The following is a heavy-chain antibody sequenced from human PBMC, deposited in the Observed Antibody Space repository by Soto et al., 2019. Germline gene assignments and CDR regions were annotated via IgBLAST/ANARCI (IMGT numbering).Heavy chain of an antibody. CDR2: IYYSGST. CDR1: GGSVSSGSYY. D-gene: IGHD6-6*01. J-gene: IGHJ6*02. V-gene: IGHV4-61*01. Sequence: ETLSLTCTVSGGSVSSGSYYWSWIRQPPGKGLEWIGYIYYSGSTNYNPSLKSRVTISVDTSKNQFSLKLSSVTAADTAVYYCARDRRIAARDYYYYGMDVWGQGTTVTVSS. CDR3: ARDRRIAARDYYYYGMDV.